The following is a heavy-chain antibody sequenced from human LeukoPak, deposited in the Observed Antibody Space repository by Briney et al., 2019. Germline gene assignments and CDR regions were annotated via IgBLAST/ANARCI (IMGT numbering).Heavy chain of an antibody. CDR2: IYYSGST. V-gene: IGHV4-59*01. CDR3: ARGIAAAGTDFDY. D-gene: IGHD6-13*01. CDR1: GGSISSYY. J-gene: IGHJ4*02. Sequence: SETLSLTRTVSGGSISSYYWSWIRQPPGKGLEWIGYIYYSGSTNYNPSLKSRVTISVDTSKNQFSLKLSSVTAADTAVYYCARGIAAAGTDFDYWGQGTLVTVSS.